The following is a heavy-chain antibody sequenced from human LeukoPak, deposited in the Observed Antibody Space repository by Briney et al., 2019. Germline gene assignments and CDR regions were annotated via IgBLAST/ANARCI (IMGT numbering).Heavy chain of an antibody. V-gene: IGHV3-74*01. J-gene: IGHJ4*02. CDR2: ISSDESST. Sequence: GGSLRLSCAASGFTFSNYWMHWARQAPGKGLVWVSRISSDESSTTYADSVKGRFTISRDNARNSLYLQMNSLRAEDTAVYYCARGTYWSPLDFDYWGQGSLVTVSS. CDR3: ARGTYWSPLDFDY. D-gene: IGHD1-1*01. CDR1: GFTFSNYW.